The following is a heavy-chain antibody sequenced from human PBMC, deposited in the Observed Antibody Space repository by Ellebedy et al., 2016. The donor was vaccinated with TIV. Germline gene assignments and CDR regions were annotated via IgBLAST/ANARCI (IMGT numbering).Heavy chain of an antibody. V-gene: IGHV1-2*04. CDR3: ARDSGYSSSSFDY. J-gene: IGHJ4*02. D-gene: IGHD6-6*01. Sequence: ASVKVSCXASGYTFTGYYMHWVRQAPGQGLEWMGWINPNSGGTNYAQKFQGWVTMTRDTSISTAYMELSRLRSDDTAVYYCARDSGYSSSSFDYWGQGTLVTVSS. CDR1: GYTFTGYY. CDR2: INPNSGGT.